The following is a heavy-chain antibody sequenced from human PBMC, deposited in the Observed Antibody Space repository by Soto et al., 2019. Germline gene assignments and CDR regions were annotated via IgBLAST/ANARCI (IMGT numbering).Heavy chain of an antibody. CDR3: AKAEFFYSNYLDV. J-gene: IGHJ6*03. D-gene: IGHD4-4*01. Sequence: GESLKISCAASGFTFSSYAMSWVRQAPGKGLEWVSAISGSGGSTYYADSVKGRFTISRDNSKNTLYLQMNSLRAEDTAVYYCAKAEFFYSNYLDVWGKGTTVTVSS. V-gene: IGHV3-23*01. CDR1: GFTFSSYA. CDR2: ISGSGGST.